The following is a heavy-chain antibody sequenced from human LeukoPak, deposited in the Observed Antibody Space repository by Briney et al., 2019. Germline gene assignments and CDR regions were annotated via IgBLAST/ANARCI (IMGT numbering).Heavy chain of an antibody. CDR1: GGSFSGYY. CDR2: INHSGST. D-gene: IGHD6-13*01. J-gene: IGHJ5*02. CDR3: ARLDGGIAAADYWFDP. Sequence: ASETLSLTCAVYGGSFSGYYWSWIRQPPGKGLEWIGEINHSGSTNYNPSLKSRVTISVDTSKNQFSLKLSSVTAADTAVYYCARLDGGIAAADYWFDPWGQGTLVTVSS. V-gene: IGHV4-34*01.